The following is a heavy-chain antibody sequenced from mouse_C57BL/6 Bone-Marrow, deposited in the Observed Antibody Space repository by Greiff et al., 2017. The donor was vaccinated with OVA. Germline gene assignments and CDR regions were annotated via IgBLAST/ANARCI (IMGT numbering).Heavy chain of an antibody. CDR3: AKDGGPYAMDY. Sequence: VKLVESGPGLVQPSQSLSITCTVSGFSLTSYGVHWVRQPPGKGLEWLGVIWSGGSTDYNAAFISRLSISKDNSKSQVFFKMNSLQADDTAIYYCAKDGGPYAMDYWGQGTSVTVSS. V-gene: IGHV2-4*01. CDR2: IWSGGST. CDR1: GFSLTSYG. D-gene: IGHD2-3*01. J-gene: IGHJ4*01.